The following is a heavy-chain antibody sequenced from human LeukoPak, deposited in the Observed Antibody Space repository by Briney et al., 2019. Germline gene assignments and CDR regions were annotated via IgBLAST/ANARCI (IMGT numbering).Heavy chain of an antibody. J-gene: IGHJ4*02. CDR1: GVPISSYY. Sequence: SKTLSLTCTVSGVPISSYYWSWIRQPPGKGLEWIGYIYYSGSTNYNPSLKSRVTISVDTSKNQFSLKLSSVTAADTAVYYCAAGGLDSSDLFDYWGQGTLVTVSS. CDR3: AAGGLDSSDLFDY. D-gene: IGHD6-25*01. CDR2: IYYSGST. V-gene: IGHV4-59*08.